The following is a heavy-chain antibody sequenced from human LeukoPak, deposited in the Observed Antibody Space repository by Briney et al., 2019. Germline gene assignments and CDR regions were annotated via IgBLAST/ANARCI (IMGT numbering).Heavy chain of an antibody. V-gene: IGHV1-69*13. CDR3: ARGDPVGATEYYFDY. CDR2: IIPIFGTA. D-gene: IGHD1-26*01. CDR1: GYTFTSYG. Sequence: VASVKVSCKASGYTFTSYGISWVRQAPGQGLEWMGGIIPIFGTANYAQKFQGRVTITADESTSTAYMELSSLRSEDTAVYYCARGDPVGATEYYFDYWGQGTLVTVSS. J-gene: IGHJ4*02.